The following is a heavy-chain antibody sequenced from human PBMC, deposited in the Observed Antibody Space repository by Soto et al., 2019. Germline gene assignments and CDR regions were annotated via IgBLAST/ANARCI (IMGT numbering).Heavy chain of an antibody. V-gene: IGHV1-2*04. CDR1: RYTFTGYY. CDR2: VNPNSGGT. J-gene: IGHJ4*02. CDR3: VTSRVSIAVAGETEYYFDY. D-gene: IGHD6-19*01. Sequence: ASVKVSCKASRYTFTGYYIHWVRQAPGQGLEWMGWVNPNSGGTNYAQKFQGWVTMTRDTSISTAYMELSRLRSDDTAVYYCVTSRVSIAVAGETEYYFDYWGQGTLVTVSS.